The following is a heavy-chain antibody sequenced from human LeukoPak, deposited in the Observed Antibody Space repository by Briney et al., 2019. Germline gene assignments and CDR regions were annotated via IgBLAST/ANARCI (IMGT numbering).Heavy chain of an antibody. CDR2: IYHSGST. J-gene: IGHJ4*02. V-gene: IGHV4-4*02. D-gene: IGHD4-17*01. CDR1: GGSISSSNW. Sequence: SGTLSLTCAVSGGSISSSNWWSWVRQPPGKGLEWIGEIYHSGSTNYNPSLKSRVTISVDKSKNQFSLKLSSVTAADTAVYYCARPNGNYGDTYYLDYWGQGTLVTVSS. CDR3: ARPNGNYGDTYYLDY.